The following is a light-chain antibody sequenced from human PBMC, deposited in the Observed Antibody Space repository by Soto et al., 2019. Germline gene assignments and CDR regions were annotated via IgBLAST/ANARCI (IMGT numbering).Light chain of an antibody. CDR1: QSISSY. Sequence: TQSPASASASVGGRVTITSRASQSISSYLNWYQQRPGKAPKLLIYAASSLQSGVPSRFSGSGSGTDFTLTISSLQPEDFATYYCQQSYRTWTFGQGTKVDI. CDR3: QQSYRTWT. CDR2: AAS. J-gene: IGKJ1*01. V-gene: IGKV1-39*01.